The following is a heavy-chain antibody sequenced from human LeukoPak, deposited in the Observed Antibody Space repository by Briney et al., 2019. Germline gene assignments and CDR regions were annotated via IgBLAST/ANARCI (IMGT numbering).Heavy chain of an antibody. CDR1: RFTLSSYV. CDR3: VRDAQFAFDI. Sequence: GGSLRLSCAAPRFTLSSYVMSWVRQAPGKGLECVAAISGSGRSTYYADSVKGRFTISREDSKNTLYLQMNSLRVEDTAVYFCVRDAQFAFDIWGQGTMVTVSS. V-gene: IGHV3-23*01. CDR2: ISGSGRST. J-gene: IGHJ3*02. D-gene: IGHD5-24*01.